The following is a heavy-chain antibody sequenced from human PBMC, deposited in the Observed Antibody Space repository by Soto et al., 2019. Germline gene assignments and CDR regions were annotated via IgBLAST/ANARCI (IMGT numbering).Heavy chain of an antibody. CDR2: ISYDGSNK. V-gene: IGHV3-30-3*01. CDR3: ARSQPGGIDP. Sequence: QVQLVESGGGVVQPGRSLRLSCAASGFTFSSYAMHWVRQAPGKGLEWVAVISYDGSNKYYADSVKGRFTISRDNSENTLYLQMNSLRAEDTAVYYCARSQPGGIDPWGQGTLVTVSS. CDR1: GFTFSSYA. D-gene: IGHD3-16*01. J-gene: IGHJ5*02.